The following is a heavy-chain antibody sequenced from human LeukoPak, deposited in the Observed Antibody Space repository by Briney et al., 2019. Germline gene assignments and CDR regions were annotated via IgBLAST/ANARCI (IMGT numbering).Heavy chain of an antibody. CDR2: IYYSGST. V-gene: IGHV4-59*12. D-gene: IGHD3-16*01. J-gene: IGHJ4*02. Sequence: PSETLSLTCTVSGGSISSYYWSWIRQPPGKGLEWIGYIYYSGSTNYNPSLKSRVTISVDTSKNQFSLKLSSVTAADTAVYYCARDPLRVDYFDYWGQGTLVTVSS. CDR1: GGSISSYY. CDR3: ARDPLRVDYFDY.